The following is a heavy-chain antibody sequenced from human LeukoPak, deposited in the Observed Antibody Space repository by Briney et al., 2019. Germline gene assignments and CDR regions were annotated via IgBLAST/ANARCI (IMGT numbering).Heavy chain of an antibody. Sequence: GGSLRLSCAASGFTFNNYAMGWVRQTPGKGLEWVSGITGNGRNTYYADSVKGRFTISRDNSKNTLYLQLNSLRAEDTAAYFCAKSGTVGSTRXXXYFDLWGRGTQVTVSS. D-gene: IGHD4-23*01. V-gene: IGHV3-23*01. CDR1: GFTFNNYA. J-gene: IGHJ2*01. CDR3: AKSGTVGSTRXXXYFDL. CDR2: ITGNGRNT.